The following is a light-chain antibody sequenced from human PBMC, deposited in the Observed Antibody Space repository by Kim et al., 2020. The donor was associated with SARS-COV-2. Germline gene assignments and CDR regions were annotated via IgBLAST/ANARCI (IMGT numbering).Light chain of an antibody. J-gene: IGLJ2*01. CDR1: LLAKKY. V-gene: IGLV3-27*01. CDR2: KDS. Sequence: SVSPVQTARITCSGVLLAKKYARWFQQKPGQAPVLVLYKDSERPSGIPERFSGSRSGTIATLSISGAQVEDEADYYCYSAADNNVVFGGGTQLTV. CDR3: YSAADNNVV.